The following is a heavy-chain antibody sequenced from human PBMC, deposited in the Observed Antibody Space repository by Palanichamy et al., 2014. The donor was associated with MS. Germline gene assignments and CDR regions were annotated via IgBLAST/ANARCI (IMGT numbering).Heavy chain of an antibody. V-gene: IGHV3-48*02. D-gene: IGHD6-13*01. CDR1: GFTFSSYS. J-gene: IGHJ4*02. Sequence: EVQLVESGGGLVQPGGSLRLSCAASGFTFSSYSMNWVRQAPGKGLEWVSYISSNSITIYYADSVKDRFAISRDNAKNSLYLQVNSLRDEDTAVYYCVRDSSSLFDYWGQGTLVTVSS. CDR3: VRDSSSLFDY. CDR2: ISSNSITI.